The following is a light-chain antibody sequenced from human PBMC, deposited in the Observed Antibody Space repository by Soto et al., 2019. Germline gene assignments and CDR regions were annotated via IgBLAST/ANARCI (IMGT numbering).Light chain of an antibody. CDR2: GAS. Sequence: EIVLTQSPGTLSLSPGERSTLSRRASQSVGSRFLAWYQQKPGQDPRLVIHGASTRATGIPDRFSASGSGTDFTLTISRLEPEDFAVYYCQQYYISRTFGQGTQVEIK. V-gene: IGKV3-20*01. J-gene: IGKJ1*01. CDR3: QQYYISRT. CDR1: QSVGSRF.